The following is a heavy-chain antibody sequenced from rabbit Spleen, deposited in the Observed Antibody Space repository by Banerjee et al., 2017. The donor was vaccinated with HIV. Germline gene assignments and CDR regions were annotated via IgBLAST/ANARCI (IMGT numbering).Heavy chain of an antibody. J-gene: IGHJ6*01. CDR1: GFSFNGGYD. CDR3: ARDLTGVIGWNFGW. V-gene: IGHV1S40*01. D-gene: IGHD4-1*01. CDR2: IYAASTSNT. Sequence: QSLEESGGGLVKPGASLTLTCKASGFSFNGGYDMCWVRQAPGKGLEWIACIYAASTSNTYSATWAKGRFTISKTSSTTVTLQMTSLTAADTATYFCARDLTGVIGWNFGWWGPGHPRHRL.